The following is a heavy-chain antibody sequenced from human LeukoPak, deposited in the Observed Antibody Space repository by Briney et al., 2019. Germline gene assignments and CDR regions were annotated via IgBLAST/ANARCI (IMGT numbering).Heavy chain of an antibody. J-gene: IGHJ5*02. CDR2: ISGSGGTT. D-gene: IGHD6-13*01. V-gene: IGHV3-23*01. CDR3: AKDRSSSSWYRFDP. Sequence: GGSLRFSCAAPGFTFSSYGMSWVRQAPGKGLVWVSAISGSGGTTYYADSVKGRFTISRDNSKNTLYLQMNSLRAEDTAVYYCAKDRSSSSWYRFDPWGQGTLVTVSS. CDR1: GFTFSSYG.